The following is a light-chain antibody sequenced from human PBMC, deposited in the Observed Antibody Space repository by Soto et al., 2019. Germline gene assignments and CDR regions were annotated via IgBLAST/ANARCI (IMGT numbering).Light chain of an antibody. J-gene: IGKJ4*01. CDR2: GAS. CDR3: QQYNSYSSLT. V-gene: IGKV3-15*01. CDR1: QSVSSN. Sequence: EIVMTQSPATLSVTPGERATLSCRASQSVSSNLAWYQQKPGQAPRLLIYGASTRATGIPARFSGSGSGTEFTLTISSLQSEDFAVYYCQQYNSYSSLTFGGGTKVEIK.